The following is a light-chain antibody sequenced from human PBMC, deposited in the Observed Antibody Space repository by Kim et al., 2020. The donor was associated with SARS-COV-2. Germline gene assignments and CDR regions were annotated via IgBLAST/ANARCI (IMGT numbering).Light chain of an antibody. J-gene: IGKJ1*01. Sequence: EIVLTQSPGTLSLSPGERATLSCRASQTFISNYLGWYQQKPGQAPRLLIYGASIRATGIPDRFSGSGSGTDFTLTISRLEPEDFAVYYCQQYGTSRWTFGQGTKVDIK. CDR3: QQYGTSRWT. CDR1: QTFISNY. CDR2: GAS. V-gene: IGKV3-20*01.